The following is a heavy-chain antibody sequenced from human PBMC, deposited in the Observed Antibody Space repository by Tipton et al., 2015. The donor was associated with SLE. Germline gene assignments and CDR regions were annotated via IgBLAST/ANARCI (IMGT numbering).Heavy chain of an antibody. V-gene: IGHV4-59*01. J-gene: IGHJ2*01. Sequence: TLSLTCTVSGGSISGYYWNWIRQPPGKGLEWIGYIFYTGSTNYNPSLKSRVTMTVDTSKNQFSLKLSSVTAADTAVYYCTRSVGVSFFDLWGRGTLITVSS. CDR1: GGSISGYY. CDR2: IFYTGST. CDR3: TRSVGVSFFDL. D-gene: IGHD2-21*01.